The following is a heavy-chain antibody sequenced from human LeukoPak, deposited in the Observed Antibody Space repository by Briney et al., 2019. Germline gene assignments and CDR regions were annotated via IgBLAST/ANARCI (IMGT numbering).Heavy chain of an antibody. J-gene: IGHJ6*02. CDR2: IKPNSGGT. Sequence: GASVKVSCKAAGYTFTGYYMHWVRQAPGQGLEWMGWIKPNSGGTNYAQKFQGRVTMTRDTSISTAYMELSRLRSDDTAVYYCANIAVAGAYYYYGMDVWGQGTTVTVSS. D-gene: IGHD6-19*01. CDR1: GYTFTGYY. CDR3: ANIAVAGAYYYYGMDV. V-gene: IGHV1-2*02.